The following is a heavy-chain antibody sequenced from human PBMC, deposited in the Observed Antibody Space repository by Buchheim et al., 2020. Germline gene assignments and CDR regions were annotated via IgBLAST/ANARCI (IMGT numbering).Heavy chain of an antibody. V-gene: IGHV3-33*01. CDR3: ARYGRSGSSGNYYFDY. Sequence: QVQLVESGGGVVHPGRSLRLSCAASGFTFSNYGMYWVRQAPGKGLEWVAAIWSDGSNEEYTDSVKGRFTISRDNSKNTLYLQMNSLRAEDTAVYYCARYGRSGSSGNYYFDYWGQGTL. CDR1: GFTFSNYG. D-gene: IGHD3-22*01. CDR2: IWSDGSNE. J-gene: IGHJ4*02.